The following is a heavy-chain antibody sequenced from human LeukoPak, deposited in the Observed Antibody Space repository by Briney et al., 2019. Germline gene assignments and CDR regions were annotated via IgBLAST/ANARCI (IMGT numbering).Heavy chain of an antibody. CDR2: IYNSGST. CDR1: GFSVSGSY. D-gene: IGHD2-15*01. CDR3: ARERCSGGACYHYYNYFMDV. J-gene: IGHJ6*03. Sequence: PGGSLRLSCAASGFSVSGSYMSWVRQAPGVGLEWVSVIYNSGSTYYVDSVTGRFTISRDNSKNTLYLQMSSLRAEDTAIYYCARERCSGGACYHYYNYFMDVWGNGTTVTVAS. V-gene: IGHV3-53*01.